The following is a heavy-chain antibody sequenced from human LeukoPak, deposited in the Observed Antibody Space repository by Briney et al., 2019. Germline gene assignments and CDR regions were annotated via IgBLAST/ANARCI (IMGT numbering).Heavy chain of an antibody. Sequence: ASVKVSCKVSAHTPTELSMHWVRQAPGKGLEWVGGFDPEDGETVYAQMFQGRVTMTADTSTDTAYLELRSLRSEDTAVYFCATDRTGTYYQAFDYWGQGTLVAVSS. CDR2: FDPEDGET. CDR3: ATDRTGTYYQAFDY. D-gene: IGHD1-26*01. V-gene: IGHV1-24*01. J-gene: IGHJ4*02. CDR1: AHTPTELS.